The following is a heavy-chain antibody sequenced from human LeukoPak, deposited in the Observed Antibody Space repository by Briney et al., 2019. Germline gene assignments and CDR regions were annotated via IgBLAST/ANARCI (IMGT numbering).Heavy chain of an antibody. Sequence: SETLSLTCAVYGGSFSGYYWSWIRQPPGEGLEWIGEINHSGSTNYNPSLKSRVTISVDTSKNQFSLKLSSVTAADTAVYYCARGRPRITMIVVVITGAYNWFDPWGQGTLVTVSS. CDR1: GGSFSGYY. CDR2: INHSGST. CDR3: ARGRPRITMIVVVITGAYNWFDP. D-gene: IGHD3-22*01. J-gene: IGHJ5*02. V-gene: IGHV4-34*01.